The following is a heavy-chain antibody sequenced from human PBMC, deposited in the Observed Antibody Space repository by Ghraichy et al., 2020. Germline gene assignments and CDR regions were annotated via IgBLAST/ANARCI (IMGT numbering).Heavy chain of an antibody. CDR2: ISSSSSTI. J-gene: IGHJ3*02. V-gene: IGHV3-48*02. CDR3: ARDGLSSTYYYDSSGYSGDRAFDI. CDR1: GFTFSSYS. D-gene: IGHD3-22*01. Sequence: GGSLRLSCAASGFTFSSYSMNWVRQAPGKGLEWVSYISSSSSTIYYADSVKGRFTISRDNAKNSLYLQMNSLRDEDTAVYYCARDGLSSTYYYDSSGYSGDRAFDIWGQGTMVTVSS.